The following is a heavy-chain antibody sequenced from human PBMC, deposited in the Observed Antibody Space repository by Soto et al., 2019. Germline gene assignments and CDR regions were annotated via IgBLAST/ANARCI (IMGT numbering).Heavy chain of an antibody. V-gene: IGHV3-30-3*01. D-gene: IGHD5-12*01. CDR2: ISYDGSNK. J-gene: IGHJ6*02. CDR1: GFTFSSYA. Sequence: GGSLRLSCAASGFTFSSYAMHWVRQAPGKGLEWVAVISYDGSNKYYADSVKGRFTISRDNSKNTLYLQMNSLRAEDTAVYYCARGDFGYSGYIVGMYYYYGMDVWGQGTTVTVSS. CDR3: ARGDFGYSGYIVGMYYYYGMDV.